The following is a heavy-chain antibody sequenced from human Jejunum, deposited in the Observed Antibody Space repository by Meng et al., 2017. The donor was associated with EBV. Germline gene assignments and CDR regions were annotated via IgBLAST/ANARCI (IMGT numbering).Heavy chain of an antibody. V-gene: IGHV1-8*01. Sequence: HVQLVQSWAVVKKPGASVEVSCKASGFTFTNYDVNGVRQASGQGIEWMGWMNPSNGKTGYAQKFQGRVTMTRDASTSTAYMELSSLRSDDTAVYFCARGAQPIDLWGQGTLVTVSS. J-gene: IGHJ5*02. CDR1: GFTFTNYD. CDR2: MNPSNGKT. D-gene: IGHD3-3*01. CDR3: ARGAQPIDL.